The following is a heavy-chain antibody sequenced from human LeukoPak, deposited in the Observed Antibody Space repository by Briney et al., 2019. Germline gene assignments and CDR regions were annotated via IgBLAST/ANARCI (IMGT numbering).Heavy chain of an antibody. J-gene: IGHJ4*02. CDR2: NGNT. V-gene: IGHV1-18*01. Sequence: NGNTNYAQKLQGRVTMTTDTSTSTAYMELRSLRSDDTAVYYCARRVSTYYYDSSGYYHTDYWGQGTLVTVSS. D-gene: IGHD3-22*01. CDR3: ARRVSTYYYDSSGYYHTDY.